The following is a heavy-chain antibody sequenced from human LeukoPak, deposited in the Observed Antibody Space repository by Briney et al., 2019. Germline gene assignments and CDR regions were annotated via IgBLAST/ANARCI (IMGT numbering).Heavy chain of an antibody. D-gene: IGHD2-15*01. V-gene: IGHV1-18*01. CDR2: ISANNGNT. Sequence: ASVKVSCKASGYTFTSYGISWVRQAPGRGLEWMGWISANNGNTNYAQKLQGRVTMTTDTSTSTAYMELRSLRSDDTAVYYCARDGGYCSGVSCPDNLFDPWGQGTLVTVSS. CDR3: ARDGGYCSGVSCPDNLFDP. J-gene: IGHJ5*02. CDR1: GYTFTSYG.